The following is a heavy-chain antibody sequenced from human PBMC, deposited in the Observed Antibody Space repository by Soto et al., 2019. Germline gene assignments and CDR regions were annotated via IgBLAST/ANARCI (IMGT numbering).Heavy chain of an antibody. D-gene: IGHD2-21*02. V-gene: IGHV1-69*13. CDR3: ASAFCGGDCYSDRYYYYYGMDV. Sequence: SVKVSCKASGGTFSSYAISWVRQAPGQGLEWMGGIIPIFGTANYAQKFQGRVTITADESTSTAYMELGSLRSEDTAVYYCASAFCGGDCYSDRYYYYYGMDVWGQGTTVTVSS. CDR1: GGTFSSYA. CDR2: IIPIFGTA. J-gene: IGHJ6*02.